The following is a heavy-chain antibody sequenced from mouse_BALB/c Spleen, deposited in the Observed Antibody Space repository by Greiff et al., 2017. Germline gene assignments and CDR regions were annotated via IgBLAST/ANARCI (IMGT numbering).Heavy chain of an antibody. D-gene: IGHD2-14*01. V-gene: IGHV1S135*01. CDR2: IDPYNGGT. CDR3: ARNYRYDSDSYAMDY. Sequence: EVKLMESGPELVKPGASVKVSCKASGYAFTSYNMYWVKQSHGKSLEWIGYIDPYNGGTSYNQKFKGKATLTVDKSSSTAYMHLNSLTSEDSAVYYCARNYRYDSDSYAMDYWGQGTSVTVSS. CDR1: GYAFTSYN. J-gene: IGHJ4*01.